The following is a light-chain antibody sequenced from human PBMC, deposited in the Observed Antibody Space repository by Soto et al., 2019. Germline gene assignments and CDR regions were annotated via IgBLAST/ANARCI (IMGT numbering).Light chain of an antibody. CDR3: QQYGSSPIT. V-gene: IGKV3D-15*02. CDR1: QSVRDN. J-gene: IGKJ5*01. CDR2: GAS. Sequence: EIVMTQSPATLSVSPGERATLSFRASQSVRDNLAWYQQKPGQAPRLLIYGASTRATGIPARFSGIGSGTEFTLTISSLQSEDFAVYYCQQYGSSPITFGQGTRLEIK.